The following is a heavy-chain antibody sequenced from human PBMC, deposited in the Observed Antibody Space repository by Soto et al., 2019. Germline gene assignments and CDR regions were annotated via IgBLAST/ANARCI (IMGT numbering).Heavy chain of an antibody. CDR3: ERPESRGDDGPLDY. J-gene: IGHJ4*02. D-gene: IGHD3-22*01. V-gene: IGHV5-51*01. CDR2: IYPGDSDT. Sequence: GESPKISCKGSGYSFTSYWIGWVRQMPGKGLEWMGIIYPGDSDTRYSPSFQGQVTISADKSISTAYLQLSSLKSSDTAMYYCERPESRGDDGPLDYWGQGTLVTVSS. CDR1: GYSFTSYW.